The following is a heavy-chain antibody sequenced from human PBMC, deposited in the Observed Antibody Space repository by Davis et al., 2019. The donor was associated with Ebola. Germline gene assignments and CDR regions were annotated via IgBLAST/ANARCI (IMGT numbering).Heavy chain of an antibody. D-gene: IGHD4-11*01. Sequence: GGSLRLSCAASGFIFTNYAMTWVRQAPGRGLEWVSTTSSGGSTTYYADSVKGRFTISRDNSKNTLYLQMNSLRAEDTAVYYCARDPRYSNYFVGMDVWGQGTTVTVSS. CDR2: TSSGGSTT. CDR3: ARDPRYSNYFVGMDV. V-gene: IGHV3-23*01. J-gene: IGHJ6*02. CDR1: GFIFTNYA.